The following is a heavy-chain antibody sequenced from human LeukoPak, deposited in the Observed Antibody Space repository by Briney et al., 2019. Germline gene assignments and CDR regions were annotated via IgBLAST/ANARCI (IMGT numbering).Heavy chain of an antibody. D-gene: IGHD1-26*01. Sequence: ASVKVSCKASGGIFRNYAISWVRLAPGQGLEWMGRVIPVFGTTNYAQKFQGRVKITTDESASTVYMELSSLRSEDTAMYYCAKAWEMRTIGAFYVWGQGTMVIVSS. V-gene: IGHV1-69*05. J-gene: IGHJ3*01. CDR3: AKAWEMRTIGAFYV. CDR1: GGIFRNYA. CDR2: VIPVFGTT.